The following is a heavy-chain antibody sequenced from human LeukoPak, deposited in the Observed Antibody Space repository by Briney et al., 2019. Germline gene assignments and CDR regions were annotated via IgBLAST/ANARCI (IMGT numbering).Heavy chain of an antibody. J-gene: IGHJ4*02. CDR1: GFTFNTYA. V-gene: IGHV3-64*01. D-gene: IGHD2-15*01. CDR2: ISSSGGNT. Sequence: GGSLRLSCAASGFTFNTYAMHWVRQAPGKGLEFVSSISSSGGNTYYANSVKGRFTISRDDSKNTLYLQMGSLRPEYMAVYYCARASGRGLYYFDYWGQGTLVTVSS. CDR3: ARASGRGLYYFDY.